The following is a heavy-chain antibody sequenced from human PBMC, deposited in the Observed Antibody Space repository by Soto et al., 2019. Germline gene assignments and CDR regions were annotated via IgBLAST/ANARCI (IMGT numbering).Heavy chain of an antibody. CDR2: SYWDDDR. J-gene: IGHJ4*02. D-gene: IGHD2-2*02. Sequence: SGPTLVNPTHTLTLTCNISGFSVSTSGVGVGWIRQPPGKALEWLALSYWDDDRRYSPSLKSRLSITKDTSKNQVVLTLTDMAPVDTGTYSCAQRGRGEYADYTYFDSWGQGTLVTVSS. CDR1: GFSVSTSGVG. CDR3: AQRGRGEYADYTYFDS. V-gene: IGHV2-5*02.